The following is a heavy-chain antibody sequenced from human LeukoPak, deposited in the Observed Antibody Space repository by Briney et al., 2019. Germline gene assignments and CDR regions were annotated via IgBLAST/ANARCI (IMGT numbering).Heavy chain of an antibody. CDR2: TYYRSTWYN. J-gene: IGHJ5*02. CDR3: ARRLTQYDCFDP. V-gene: IGHV6-1*01. D-gene: IGHD2-2*01. CDR1: GDSVSSNSVT. Sequence: SQTLSLTSAISGDSVSSNSVTWNWIRQSPSRGLEWLGRTYYRSTWYNDYAVSVRGRITVNPDTSKNQFSLHLNSVTPEDTAVYYCARRLTQYDCFDPWGQGILVTVSS.